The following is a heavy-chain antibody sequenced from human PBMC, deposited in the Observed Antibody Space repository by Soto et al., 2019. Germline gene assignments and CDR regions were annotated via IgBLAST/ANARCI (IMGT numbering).Heavy chain of an antibody. CDR1: GGSITNYY. CDR2: IQYNGYS. J-gene: IGHJ6*02. Sequence: QVQLQESGPGLVKPSETLSLTCTVSGGSITNYYCSWFRQPPGKGLEWIGYIQYNGYSAYNLSLKRRLTRSMDTSKTQFSLMLESVTATDTAVYYCARHGFGSLHGLVDVWGQGTTVIVSS. D-gene: IGHD3-10*01. V-gene: IGHV4-59*08. CDR3: ARHGFGSLHGLVDV.